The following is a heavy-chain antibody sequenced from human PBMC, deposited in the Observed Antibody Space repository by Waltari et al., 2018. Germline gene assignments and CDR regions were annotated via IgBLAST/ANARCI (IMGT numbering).Heavy chain of an antibody. CDR2: IRADGDYT. J-gene: IGHJ4*02. CDR1: GFTFSSSW. D-gene: IGHD3-10*01. V-gene: IGHV3-74*01. CDR3: STYTDVTFGDH. Sequence: EVQLVESGGGLVQPGGSLRLSCAVSGFTFSSSWMHWVHQAPGKGLVWVSRIRADGDYTSYADSVKGRFTISRDNAKSTLYMQMNSLTAEDTAIYYCSTYTDVTFGDHWGQGALVTVSS.